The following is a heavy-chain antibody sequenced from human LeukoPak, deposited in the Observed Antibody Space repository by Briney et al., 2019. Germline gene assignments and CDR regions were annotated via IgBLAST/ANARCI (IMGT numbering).Heavy chain of an antibody. J-gene: IGHJ5*02. CDR2: ISAYNGNT. D-gene: IGHD3-10*01. Sequence: GASVKVSCKASGYTFSIYGFSWVRQAPGQGLEWMGWISAYNGNTNYAQKLQGRVTMTTDTSTSTAYMELRSLRSDDTAVYYCARGTLLWFGEPTPGFDPWGQGTLVTVSS. V-gene: IGHV1-18*01. CDR1: GYTFSIYG. CDR3: ARGTLLWFGEPTPGFDP.